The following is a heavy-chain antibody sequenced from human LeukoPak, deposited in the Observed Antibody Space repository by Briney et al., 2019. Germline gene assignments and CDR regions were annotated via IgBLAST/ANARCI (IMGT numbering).Heavy chain of an antibody. D-gene: IGHD3-10*01. CDR1: GFTFSSYY. Sequence: GGSLRLSCAASGFTFSSYYMHWVRQAPGTGLVLVSRINADGSSTTYADSEKGRFIISGDNAKHTLYLQLSSRRVEDTAVYYCARYYGSGTYAVDIWGQGTMVTVSS. V-gene: IGHV3-74*01. CDR3: ARYYGSGTYAVDI. CDR2: INADGSST. J-gene: IGHJ3*02.